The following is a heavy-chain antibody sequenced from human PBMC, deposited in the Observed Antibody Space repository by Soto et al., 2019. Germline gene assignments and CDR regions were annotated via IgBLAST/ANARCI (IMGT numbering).Heavy chain of an antibody. CDR1: GYTFSSYA. D-gene: IGHD3-10*01. V-gene: IGHV1-3*04. CDR2: INTANGRT. J-gene: IGHJ4*01. Sequence: EASVKVSCKASGYTFSSYAMHWVRQTPGQRLEWMGWINTANGRTTYPQKFQDRLTINRDTSASTAYMELSSLRFEDTAVYYCARGGLRTTMVRVCHYWG. CDR3: ARGGLRTTMVRVCHY.